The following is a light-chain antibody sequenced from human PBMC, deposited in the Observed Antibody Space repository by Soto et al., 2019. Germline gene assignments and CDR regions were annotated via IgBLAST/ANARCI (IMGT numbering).Light chain of an antibody. CDR3: QQYGGSAPWT. V-gene: IGKV3-20*01. J-gene: IGKJ1*01. CDR2: GAS. CDR1: QTVNNNY. Sequence: IVLTQPPGPLSVSPGDRVTLSCRASQTVNNNYLAWYQQKPGQAPRLLIYGASTPATGTPARFSGSGSGTHFTLTVSRLEPEDFAVYYCQQYGGSAPWTFGPGTKVDMK.